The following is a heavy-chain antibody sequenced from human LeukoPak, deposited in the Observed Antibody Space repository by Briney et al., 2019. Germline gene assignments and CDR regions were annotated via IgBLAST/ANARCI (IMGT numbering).Heavy chain of an antibody. CDR2: ISSSGSTI. CDR1: GFTFSSYE. V-gene: IGHV3-48*03. J-gene: IGHJ6*04. D-gene: IGHD3-9*01. Sequence: GGSLRLSCAASGFTFSSYETNWVRQAPGKGLEWVSYISSSGSTIYYADSVKGRFTISRDNAKNSLYLQMNSLRAEDTAVYYCARYPRFYYDILTEALDVWGKGTTVTVSS. CDR3: ARYPRFYYDILTEALDV.